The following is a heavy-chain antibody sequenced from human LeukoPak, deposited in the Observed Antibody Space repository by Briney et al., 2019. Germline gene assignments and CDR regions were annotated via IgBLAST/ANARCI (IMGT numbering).Heavy chain of an antibody. CDR3: ARDPHV. CDR1: GFAFSRYS. CDR2: ISYDETSR. V-gene: IGHV3-30*04. J-gene: IGHJ6*04. Sequence: PGGSLRLSCAASGFAFSRYSIHWVRQTPGKGLEWVAVISYDETSRFYADAVQGRFTISRDNAKNSLYLQMNSLRAEDTAVYYCARDPHVWGKGTTVTVSS.